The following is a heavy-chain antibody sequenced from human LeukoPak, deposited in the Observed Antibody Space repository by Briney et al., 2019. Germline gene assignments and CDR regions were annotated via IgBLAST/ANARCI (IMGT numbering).Heavy chain of an antibody. CDR2: IRSKAYGGTT. CDR1: GFTFGDYA. Sequence: PGGSLRLSCTASGFTFGDYAMSWFRQAPGKGLEWVGFIRSKAYGGTTEYAASVKGRFTISRDDSKSIAYLQINSLKTEDTAVYYCTRVRSSRYFDWYHYYYMDVWGKGTTVTVSS. CDR3: TRVRSSRYFDWYHYYYMDV. V-gene: IGHV3-49*03. J-gene: IGHJ6*03. D-gene: IGHD3-9*01.